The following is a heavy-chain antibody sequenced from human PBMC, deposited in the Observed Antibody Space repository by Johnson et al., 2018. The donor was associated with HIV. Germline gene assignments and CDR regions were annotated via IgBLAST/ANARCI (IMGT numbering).Heavy chain of an antibody. Sequence: QMLLVESGGGVVQPGRSLRLSCAASGFTFDDYGMSWVRQTPGKGLEWLSYISSSASTIYYADSVKGRFTISRDNAKNSLFLQMNSLRAEDTAVYYCANFGDVSSGWIPLDAFDIWGQGTMVTVSS. CDR2: ISSSASTI. J-gene: IGHJ3*02. V-gene: IGHV3-11*04. CDR3: ANFGDVSSGWIPLDAFDI. CDR1: GFTFDDYG. D-gene: IGHD3-22*01.